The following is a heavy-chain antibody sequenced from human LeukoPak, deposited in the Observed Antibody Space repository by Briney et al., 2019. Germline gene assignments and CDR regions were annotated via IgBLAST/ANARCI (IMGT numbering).Heavy chain of an antibody. V-gene: IGHV3-23*01. CDR3: ARVSGSYFDAFDY. CDR1: GFTFSNYA. J-gene: IGHJ4*02. CDR2: ISGSGIST. Sequence: PGGSLRLSCGVSGFTFSNYAMTWVRQAPGKGLECISVISGSGISTYYADSVKGRFTISRDNSKNTLYLQMNSLRAEDTAVYYCARVSGSYFDAFDYWGQGTLVTVSS. D-gene: IGHD1-26*01.